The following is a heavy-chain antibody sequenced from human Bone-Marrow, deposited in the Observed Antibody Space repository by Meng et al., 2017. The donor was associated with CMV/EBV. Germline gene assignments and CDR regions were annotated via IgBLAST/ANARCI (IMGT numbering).Heavy chain of an antibody. CDR3: ARLGGSYYPHFDY. V-gene: IGHV5-51*01. Sequence: GGSLRLSCKGSGYSFTSYWIGWVRQMPGKGLEWMGIIYPGDSDTRYSPSFQGQVTISADKSISTAYLQWSSLKASDTAMYYCARLGGSYYPHFDYWGQGTLVTVSS. J-gene: IGHJ4*02. D-gene: IGHD1-26*01. CDR2: IYPGDSDT. CDR1: GYSFTSYW.